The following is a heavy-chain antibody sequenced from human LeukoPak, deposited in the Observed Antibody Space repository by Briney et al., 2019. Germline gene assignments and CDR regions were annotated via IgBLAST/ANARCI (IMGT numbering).Heavy chain of an antibody. V-gene: IGHV4-39*07. CDR3: ARDRVYSNYGMDV. D-gene: IGHD4-11*01. CDR2: IYYSGST. J-gene: IGHJ6*02. Sequence: PSETLSLTCTVSGGSISSSSYYWGWIRQPPGKGLEWIGSIYYSGSTYYNPSLKSRVTISVDTSKNQFSLKLSSVTAADTAVYYCARDRVYSNYGMDVWGQGTTVTVSS. CDR1: GGSISSSSYY.